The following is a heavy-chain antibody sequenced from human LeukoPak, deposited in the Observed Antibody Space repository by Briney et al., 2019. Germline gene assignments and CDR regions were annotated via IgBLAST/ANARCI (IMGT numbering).Heavy chain of an antibody. CDR1: GVSISSDGYY. CDR2: IYYSGT. J-gene: IGHJ4*02. D-gene: IGHD3-3*01. Sequence: NPSETLSLTCTFSGVSISSDGYYWGWVRQPPGKGLEWIGTIYYSGTYYNPSLKSRATVSVDTSKNQFSLKLSSVTAADTAVYYCARIGGSRVFGDYWGQGILVTVSS. V-gene: IGHV4-39*01. CDR3: ARIGGSRVFGDY.